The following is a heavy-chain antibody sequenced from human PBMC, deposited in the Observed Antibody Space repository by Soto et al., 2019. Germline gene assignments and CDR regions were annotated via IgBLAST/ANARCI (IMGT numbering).Heavy chain of an antibody. D-gene: IGHD2-15*01. V-gene: IGHV1-69*01. CDR2: IIPIFGTA. J-gene: IGHJ4*02. CDR1: GGTFSSYA. CDR3: ARAGPARGYWSGGSCYAGDYFDY. Sequence: QVQLVQSGAEVKKPGSSVKVSCKASGGTFSSYAISWVRQAPGQGLEWMGGIIPIFGTANYAQKFQGRVTITADESTSTAYMELSRLRSEDTAVYYCARAGPARGYWSGGSCYAGDYFDYWGQGTLVTVSS.